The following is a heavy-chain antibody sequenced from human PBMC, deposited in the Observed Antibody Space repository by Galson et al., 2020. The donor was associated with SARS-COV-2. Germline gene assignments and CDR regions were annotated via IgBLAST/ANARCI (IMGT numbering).Heavy chain of an antibody. Sequence: LTISCAASGSSFSNNDMNWVRQAPGQGQERISYISSSGRTIHYADSVKGRVTISRDNAKSSLSLQMNSLRADDTAVYYCARLDAYGPGYWGQGTLVTVSS. CDR2: ISSSGRTI. CDR1: GSSFSNND. CDR3: ARLDAYGPGY. D-gene: IGHD2-21*01. V-gene: IGHV3-48*03. J-gene: IGHJ4*02.